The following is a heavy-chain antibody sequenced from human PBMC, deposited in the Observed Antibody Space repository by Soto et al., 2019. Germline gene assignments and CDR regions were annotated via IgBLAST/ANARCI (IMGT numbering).Heavy chain of an antibody. J-gene: IGHJ5*02. D-gene: IGHD3-3*01. V-gene: IGHV3-23*01. Sequence: EVQLLESGGGLVQPGGSLRLSCAASGFTFSSYARSWVRQAPGKGLEWVSAISGSGGSTYYADSVKGRFTISRDNSKNTLYLQMNSLSAEDTAVYYCAKGEGFWSGPTVNWFDPWGQGTLFTVSS. CDR2: ISGSGGST. CDR1: GFTFSSYA. CDR3: AKGEGFWSGPTVNWFDP.